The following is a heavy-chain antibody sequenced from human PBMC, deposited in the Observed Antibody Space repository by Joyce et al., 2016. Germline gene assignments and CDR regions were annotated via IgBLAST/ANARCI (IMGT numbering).Heavy chain of an antibody. CDR1: GSTFSSSS. D-gene: IGHD3-16*01. Sequence: QLVASGGGVVKPGGSLRLSWEASGSTFSSSSMSWFRQAPGKGLEWVAAISGTSYYIFHAETVRGRFTVSRDNAKKTLYLQMNSLRAEDSAVFYCARGGISYYYAMDVWGQGTTVTVSS. CDR3: ARGGISYYYAMDV. J-gene: IGHJ6*02. CDR2: ISGTSYYI. V-gene: IGHV3-21*01.